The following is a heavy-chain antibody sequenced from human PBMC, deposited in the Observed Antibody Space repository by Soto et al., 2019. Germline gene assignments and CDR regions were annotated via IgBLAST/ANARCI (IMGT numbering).Heavy chain of an antibody. CDR3: AGETSDYDFLTAPTTFDF. CDR1: GGSFSGYY. Sequence: QVQLQQWGAGLLKPSETLSLTCAVSGGSFSGYYWNWIRQPPGKGLEWIGEIDHSGSTTYNPSLKSRVTISVVTSKMDISLKLTSVTAADTAVYYCAGETSDYDFLTAPTTFDFWRQGTMLTVSS. V-gene: IGHV4-34*02. D-gene: IGHD3-9*01. J-gene: IGHJ3*01. CDR2: IDHSGST.